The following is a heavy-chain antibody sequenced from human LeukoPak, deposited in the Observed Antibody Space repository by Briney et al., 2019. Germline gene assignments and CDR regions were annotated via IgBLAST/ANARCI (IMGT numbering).Heavy chain of an antibody. CDR1: GGSISSSSYY. D-gene: IGHD2-15*01. Sequence: SETLSLTCTVSGGSISSSSYYWGWIRQPPGKGMEWIGSIYYSGSTYYNPSLKSRVTISVDTSKNQFSLKLSSVTAADTAVYYCARHALYCSGGSCTPRRWFDPWGQGTLVTVSS. V-gene: IGHV4-39*01. CDR3: ARHALYCSGGSCTPRRWFDP. J-gene: IGHJ5*02. CDR2: IYYSGST.